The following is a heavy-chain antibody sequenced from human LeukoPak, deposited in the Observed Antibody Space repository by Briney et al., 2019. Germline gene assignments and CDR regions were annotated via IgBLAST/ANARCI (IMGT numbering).Heavy chain of an antibody. CDR2: MYHTGPT. J-gene: IGHJ5*02. V-gene: IGHV4-39*07. D-gene: IGHD3-10*01. CDR3: ARFLIWFGQLKNWFDP. Sequence: SETLSLTCTVSGGSMTNNSFYWGWIRQPPGKGLEWIGSMYHTGPTYYNPSLKSRVTISVDTSKNQFSLKLSSVTAADTAVYYWARFLIWFGQLKNWFDPWGPGTLVTVSS. CDR1: GGSMTNNSFY.